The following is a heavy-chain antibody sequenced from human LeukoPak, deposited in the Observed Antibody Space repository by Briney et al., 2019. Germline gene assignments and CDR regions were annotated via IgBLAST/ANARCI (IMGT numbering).Heavy chain of an antibody. CDR2: IYYSGST. CDR1: GGSISSYY. J-gene: IGHJ5*02. CDR3: ARALHYDFWSGYCPGWFDP. V-gene: IGHV4-59*01. Sequence: ESSETLSLTCTVSGGSISSYYWSWIRQPPGKGLEWIGYIYYSGSTNYNPSLKSRVTISVDTSKNQFSLKLSSVTAADTAVYYCARALHYDFWSGYCPGWFDPWGQGTLVTVSS. D-gene: IGHD3-3*01.